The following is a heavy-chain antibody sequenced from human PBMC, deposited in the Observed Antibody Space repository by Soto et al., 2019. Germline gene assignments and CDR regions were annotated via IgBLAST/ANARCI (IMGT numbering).Heavy chain of an antibody. V-gene: IGHV1-3*01. D-gene: IGHD3-3*01. CDR3: ARDDRSVSGVVTLDH. CDR2: TNEGSGNT. CDR1: GYSCKNYA. Sequence: ASVKVSCKATGYSCKNYAVHWVLQAPGQRLEWMGFTNEGSGNTRFSQKFQGRISITRDTSASTVYLDLSSLTSEDTAIYYCARDDRSVSGVVTLDHWGPGTLVTVSS. J-gene: IGHJ4*02.